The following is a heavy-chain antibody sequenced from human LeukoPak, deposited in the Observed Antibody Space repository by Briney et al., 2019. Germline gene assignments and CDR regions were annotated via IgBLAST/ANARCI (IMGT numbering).Heavy chain of an antibody. J-gene: IGHJ4*02. Sequence: PGGSLRLSCAASGFTFSNYSMNWVRQAPGKGLEWVSSISRSSSHIYYADSVKGRFTISRDNAKNSLYLQMNSLRAEDTAVYYCARGQQWLVRPSFDYWGQGTLVTVSS. V-gene: IGHV3-21*01. CDR1: GFTFSNYS. CDR2: ISRSSSHI. D-gene: IGHD6-19*01. CDR3: ARGQQWLVRPSFDY.